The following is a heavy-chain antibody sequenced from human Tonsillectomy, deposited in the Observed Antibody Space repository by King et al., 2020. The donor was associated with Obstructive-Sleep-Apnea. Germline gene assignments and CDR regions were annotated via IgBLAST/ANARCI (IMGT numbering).Heavy chain of an antibody. V-gene: IGHV4-39*07. J-gene: IGHJ5*02. CDR1: GGSISSSNYY. Sequence: QLQESGPGLVKPSETLSLTCTVSGGSISSSNYYWGWIRQPPGKRLEWIGSIYYSGSTYYNPSLKSRGTISVDTSKNQFSLKLSSVTAADTAVYYCARDVPYCGGDCYTADWFDPWGQGTLVTVSS. CDR2: IYYSGST. CDR3: ARDVPYCGGDCYTADWFDP. D-gene: IGHD2-21*02.